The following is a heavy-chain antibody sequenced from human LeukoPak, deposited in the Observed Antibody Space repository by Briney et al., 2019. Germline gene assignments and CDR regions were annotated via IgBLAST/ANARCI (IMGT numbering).Heavy chain of an antibody. J-gene: IGHJ6*04. CDR3: AELGITMIGGV. D-gene: IGHD3-10*02. CDR2: INHDGGLK. CDR1: GFTFSNYW. Sequence: GGSLRLSCAASGFTFSNYWMSWVRQAPGKGLEWVANINHDGGLKYYVDSVKGRFTISRDNAKKSLYLQMNSLRAEDTAVYYCAELGITMIGGVWGKGTTVTISS. V-gene: IGHV3-7*01.